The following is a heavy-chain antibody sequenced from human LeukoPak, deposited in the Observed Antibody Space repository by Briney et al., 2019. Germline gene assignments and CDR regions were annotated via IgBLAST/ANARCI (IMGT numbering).Heavy chain of an antibody. J-gene: IGHJ4*02. V-gene: IGHV3-23*01. CDR2: ISGSGGST. CDR3: AKSPTVTTGWFDY. CDR1: GFTFSDYE. Sequence: GGSLRLSCAASGFTFSDYEMNWVRQAPGKGLEWVSAISGSGGSTYYADSVKGRFTISRDNSKNTLYLQMNSLRAEDTAVYYCAKSPTVTTGWFDYWGQGTLVTVSS. D-gene: IGHD4-17*01.